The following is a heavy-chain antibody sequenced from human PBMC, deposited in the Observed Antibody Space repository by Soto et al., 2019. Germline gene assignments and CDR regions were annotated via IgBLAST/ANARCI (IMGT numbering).Heavy chain of an antibody. CDR1: GASISDDGYY. V-gene: IGHV4-31*03. J-gene: IGHJ6*02. D-gene: IGHD2-8*01. CDR3: ARCMMATVSWSWYYYGMDV. CDR2: IYDSGGI. Sequence: QVQLQESGPGLVKPSQTVSLTCTVSGASISDDGYYWSWIRQHPVKGLEWLGYIYDSGGIYYNPSLKSRHAISVNTSKNPISLKLTSVTGAETAVYYWARCMMATVSWSWYYYGMDVWGQGTTVIVSS.